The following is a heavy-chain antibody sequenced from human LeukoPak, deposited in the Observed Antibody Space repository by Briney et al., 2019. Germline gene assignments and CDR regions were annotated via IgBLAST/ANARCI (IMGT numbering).Heavy chain of an antibody. D-gene: IGHD3-16*01. J-gene: IGHJ4*02. V-gene: IGHV4-39*07. CDR3: ARELGEWSRVESYVIDY. CDR2: IYYSGST. CDR1: GGSISNSSSY. Sequence: SETLSLTCTVSGGSISNSSSYWGWIRQPPGKGLEWIGSIYYSGSTYYNPSLKSRVTISVDTSKNQFSLKLSSVTAADTAVYYCARELGEWSRVESYVIDYWGQGTLVTVSS.